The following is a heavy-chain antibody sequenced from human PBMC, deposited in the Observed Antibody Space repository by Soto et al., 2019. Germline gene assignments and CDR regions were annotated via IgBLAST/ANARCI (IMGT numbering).Heavy chain of an antibody. V-gene: IGHV5-51*01. CDR2: IYPGDSDT. J-gene: IGHJ4*02. D-gene: IGHD1-26*01. CDR3: ARDTGVVGALYYFDY. CDR1: GYSFTSYW. Sequence: GESLKISCNGSGYSFTSYWIGWVRQMPGKGLEWMGIIYPGDSDTRNSPSFQGQVTILADKSISTAYLQWSSLKASDTAMYYCARDTGVVGALYYFDYWGQGTLVTVSS.